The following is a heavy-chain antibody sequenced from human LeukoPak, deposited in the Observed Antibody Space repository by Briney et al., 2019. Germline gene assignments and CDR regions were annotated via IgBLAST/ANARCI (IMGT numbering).Heavy chain of an antibody. CDR1: GFTFSSYR. CDR2: ISSSSSTI. CDR3: ARDEAMDDYYYYYMDV. D-gene: IGHD5-18*01. Sequence: GGSLRLSCAASGFTFSSYRMNWVRQAPGKGLEWVSYISSSSSTIYYADSVKGRFTISRDNAKNSLYLQMNSLRAEDTAVYYCARDEAMDDYYYYYMDVWGKGTTVTVSS. J-gene: IGHJ6*03. V-gene: IGHV3-48*01.